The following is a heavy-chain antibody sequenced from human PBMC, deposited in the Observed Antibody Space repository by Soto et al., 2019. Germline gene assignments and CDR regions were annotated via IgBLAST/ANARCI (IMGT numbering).Heavy chain of an antibody. CDR2: IYYSGST. V-gene: IGHV4-61*08. CDR1: GGSISSGDYY. D-gene: IGHD4-17*01. CDR3: ARVTTVWVAFDY. J-gene: IGHJ4*02. Sequence: GGSISSGDYYWSWIRQPPGKGLEWIGYIYYSGSTNYNPSLKSRVTISVDTSKNQFSLKLSSVTAADTAVYYRARVTTVWVAFDYWGQGTLVTVSS.